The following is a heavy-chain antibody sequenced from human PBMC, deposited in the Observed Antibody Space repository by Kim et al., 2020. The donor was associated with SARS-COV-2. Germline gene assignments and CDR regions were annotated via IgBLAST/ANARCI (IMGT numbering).Heavy chain of an antibody. CDR3: ARVSSRGWNDETRYFDY. J-gene: IGHJ4*02. CDR1: GYTFTSYG. CDR2: ISAYNGNT. V-gene: IGHV1-18*01. Sequence: ASVNVSCKASGYTFTSYGISWVRQAPGQGLEWMGWISAYNGNTNYAQKLQGRVTMTTDTSTSTAYMELRSLRSDDTAVYYCARVSSRGWNDETRYFDYWGQGTLVTVSS. D-gene: IGHD1-1*01.